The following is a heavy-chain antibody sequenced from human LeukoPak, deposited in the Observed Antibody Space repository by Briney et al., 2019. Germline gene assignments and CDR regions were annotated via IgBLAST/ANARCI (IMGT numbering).Heavy chain of an antibody. CDR1: GYTFTGYY. D-gene: IGHD6-19*01. CDR2: INPNSGGT. Sequence: ASVKVSCKASGYTFTGYYMHWVRQAPGQGLEWMGRINPNSGGTNYAQKFQGRVTMTRDTSISTAYMELSRLRSDDTAGYYCAREPRQERPSSGYLDYCDQGTLVTVSS. V-gene: IGHV1-2*06. J-gene: IGHJ4*02. CDR3: AREPRQERPSSGYLDY.